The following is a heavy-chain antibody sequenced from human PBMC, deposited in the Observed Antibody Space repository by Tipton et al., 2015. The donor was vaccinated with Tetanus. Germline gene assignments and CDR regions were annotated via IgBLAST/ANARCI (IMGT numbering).Heavy chain of an antibody. Sequence: LRLSCTVSGASISNSSSYWGWIRQSPGKGLEWFGNIYFSGSTYYNPSLKSRVTISVDTSKNQFSLRLNSVTAADTAVYYCAKLFRVRARGITMVVVVPPGYFDYWGQGTLVTVSS. D-gene: IGHD3-22*01. CDR3: AKLFRVRARGITMVVVVPPGYFDY. CDR1: GASISNSSSY. V-gene: IGHV4-39*01. J-gene: IGHJ4*02. CDR2: IYFSGST.